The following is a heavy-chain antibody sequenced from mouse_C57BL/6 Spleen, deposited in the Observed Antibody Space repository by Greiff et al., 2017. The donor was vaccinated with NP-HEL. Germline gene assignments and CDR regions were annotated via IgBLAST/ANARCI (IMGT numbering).Heavy chain of an antibody. Sequence: EVQLQQSGPELVKPGASVKISCKASGYSFTGYYMNWVKQSPEKSLEWIGEINPSTGGTTYNQKFKAKATLTVDKSSSTDYMQLKSLTSEDSAVYYCARITTVAFDYWGQGTTLTVSS. CDR2: INPSTGGT. J-gene: IGHJ2*01. V-gene: IGHV1-42*01. CDR3: ARITTVAFDY. D-gene: IGHD1-1*01. CDR1: GYSFTGYY.